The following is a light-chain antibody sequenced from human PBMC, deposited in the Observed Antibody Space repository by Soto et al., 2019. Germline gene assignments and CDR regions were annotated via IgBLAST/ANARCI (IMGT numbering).Light chain of an antibody. V-gene: IGKV3-15*01. CDR3: QQYNNWPLT. CDR2: GAS. CDR1: QSVSSN. Sequence: EIVMTQSPATLSVSPGERATLSCRASQSVSSNLGWYQQKPGQAPRLLIYGASTRATGIPARFSGSGSGTEFTLTISSRQSEDFAGYYCQQYNNWPLTFGGGTKVESK. J-gene: IGKJ4*01.